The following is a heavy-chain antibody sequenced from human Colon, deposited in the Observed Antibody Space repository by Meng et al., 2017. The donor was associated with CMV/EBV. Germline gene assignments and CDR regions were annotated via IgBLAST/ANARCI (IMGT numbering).Heavy chain of an antibody. D-gene: IGHD2-15*01. V-gene: IGHV3-23*01. CDR2: IVGGASRS. Sequence: GGSLRLSCETSEFTFDNYAMSWVRQAPGKGLEWVSAIVGGASRSYSADSVKGRFTISRDNSKSTLYLQINSPRVEDTAVDYCAKREYCSGSSCYTLNYYYYAVDVWGQGTTVTVSS. CDR3: AKREYCSGSSCYTLNYYYYAVDV. CDR1: EFTFDNYA. J-gene: IGHJ6*02.